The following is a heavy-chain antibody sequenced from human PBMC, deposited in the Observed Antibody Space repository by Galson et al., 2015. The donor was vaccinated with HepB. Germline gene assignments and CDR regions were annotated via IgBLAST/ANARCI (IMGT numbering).Heavy chain of an antibody. J-gene: IGHJ1*01. Sequence: SLRLSCAASGFTVSSNYMSWVRQAPGKGLEWVSVIYSGGSTYCADSVKGRFTISRDNSKNTLYLQMNSLRAEDTAVYYCARGRLREYFQHWGQGTLVTVSS. D-gene: IGHD5-12*01. V-gene: IGHV3-53*01. CDR3: ARGRLREYFQH. CDR1: GFTVSSNY. CDR2: IYSGGST.